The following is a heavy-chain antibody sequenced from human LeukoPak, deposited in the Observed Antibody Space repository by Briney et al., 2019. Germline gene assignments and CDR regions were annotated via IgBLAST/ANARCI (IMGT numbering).Heavy chain of an antibody. J-gene: IGHJ4*02. V-gene: IGHV3-21*01. D-gene: IGHD3-3*01. CDR2: ISSSSSYI. Sequence: GGSLRLSCAASGFTFSDYSMNWVRQAPGKGLEWVSSISSSSSYIYYADSVKGRFTISRDNARSSLYLQMNSLRAEDTAVYYCAQLRFLEWLLFDYWGQGTLVTVSS. CDR3: AQLRFLEWLLFDY. CDR1: GFTFSDYS.